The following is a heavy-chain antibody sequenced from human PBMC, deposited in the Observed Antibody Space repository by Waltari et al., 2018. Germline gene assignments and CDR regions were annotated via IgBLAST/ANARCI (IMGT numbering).Heavy chain of an antibody. D-gene: IGHD2-2*01. V-gene: IGHV1-46*01. CDR2: INPSGGST. CDR1: GYTFTSYY. Sequence: QVQLVQSGAEVKKPGASVKVSCKASGYTFTSYYMHWVRQAPGQGLEWMGIINPSGGSTSYAQKFQGRVTMTRDTSTSTVYMELSSLRSEDTAVYYCHLYCSSTSCRKWHDYWGQGTLVTVSS. J-gene: IGHJ4*02. CDR3: HLYCSSTSCRKWHDY.